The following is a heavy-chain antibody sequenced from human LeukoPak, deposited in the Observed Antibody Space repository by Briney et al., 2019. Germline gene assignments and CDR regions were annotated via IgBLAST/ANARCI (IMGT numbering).Heavy chain of an antibody. V-gene: IGHV3-64*01. CDR2: ISSNGGST. D-gene: IGHD6-19*01. CDR3: AKADKWLVPAS. J-gene: IGHJ5*02. Sequence: PGGSLRLSCAASGFTFSSYAMHWVRQAPGKGLEYVSAISSNGGSTYYANSVKGRFTISRDNSKNTLYLQMGSLRAEDMAVYYCAKADKWLVPASWGQGTLVTVSS. CDR1: GFTFSSYA.